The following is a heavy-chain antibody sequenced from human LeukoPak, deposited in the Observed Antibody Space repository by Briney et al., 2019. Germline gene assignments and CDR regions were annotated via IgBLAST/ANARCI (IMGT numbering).Heavy chain of an antibody. Sequence: ASVKVSCKASGYTFTGYYMHWVRQAPGQGLEWMGWINPNSGGTNYAQKFQGRVTMTRNTSISTAYMELSRLRSDDTAVYYCAVAYCSGNTCQITDAFDIWGQGTMVTVSS. V-gene: IGHV1-2*02. CDR1: GYTFTGYY. CDR2: INPNSGGT. J-gene: IGHJ3*02. D-gene: IGHD2-15*01. CDR3: AVAYCSGNTCQITDAFDI.